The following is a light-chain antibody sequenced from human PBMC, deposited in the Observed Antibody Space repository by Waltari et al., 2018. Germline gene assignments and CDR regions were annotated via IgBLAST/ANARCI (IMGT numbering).Light chain of an antibody. Sequence: QSVLTQPPSASGTPGQRVTISCSGSSSNIGRNSLDWYQQVPGTAPKLLIYSNNQRPSGVPDRFSGSKSGTSASLAISGLQSEDEAEYFCAAWDDSLNLIFGVGTKLTVL. CDR1: SSNIGRNS. J-gene: IGLJ2*01. V-gene: IGLV1-44*01. CDR3: AAWDDSLNLI. CDR2: SNN.